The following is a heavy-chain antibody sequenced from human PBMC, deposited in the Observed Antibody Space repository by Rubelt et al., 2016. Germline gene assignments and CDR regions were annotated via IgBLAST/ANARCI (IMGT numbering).Heavy chain of an antibody. CDR2: IKSDGSST. D-gene: IGHD3-22*01. V-gene: IGHV3-74*02. J-gene: IGHJ4*02. CDR1: GFTFSTYT. Sequence: ESGGGLVQPGGSLRLSCAASGFTFSTYTMGWVRQAPGKGLVWVSRIKSDGSSTSYADSVKGRFTISRDNAKNTLYLQMNSLRADDTAVYYCARVPQGDDSNGYWGWGQGTLVTVSS. CDR3: ARVPQGDDSNGYWG.